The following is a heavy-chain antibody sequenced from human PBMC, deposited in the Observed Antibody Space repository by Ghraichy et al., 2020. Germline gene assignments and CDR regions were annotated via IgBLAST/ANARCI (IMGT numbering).Heavy chain of an antibody. D-gene: IGHD3-22*01. J-gene: IGHJ4*02. CDR3: AREPLDSSGYGAFDY. CDR1: GFTFSSYW. Sequence: GGSLRISCAASGFTFSSYWMHWVRQAPGKGLVWVSRINSDGSSTSYADSVKGRFTISRDNAKNTLYLQMNSLRAEDTAVYYCAREPLDSSGYGAFDYWGQGTLVTVSS. V-gene: IGHV3-74*01. CDR2: INSDGSST.